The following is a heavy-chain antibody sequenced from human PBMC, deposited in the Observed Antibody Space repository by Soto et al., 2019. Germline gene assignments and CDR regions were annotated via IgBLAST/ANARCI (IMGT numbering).Heavy chain of an antibody. D-gene: IGHD6-13*01. CDR3: AKREDHSSSWEGVRFDY. CDR1: GFTFSSYA. Sequence: EVQLLESGGGLVQPGGSLRLSCAASGFTFSSYAMSWVRQAPGKGLEWVSAISGSGGSTYYASSVKGRFTISRDNSKNTLYLQINSRRAEDTAVYYCAKREDHSSSWEGVRFDYWGQGTLVTVSS. V-gene: IGHV3-23*01. CDR2: ISGSGGST. J-gene: IGHJ4*02.